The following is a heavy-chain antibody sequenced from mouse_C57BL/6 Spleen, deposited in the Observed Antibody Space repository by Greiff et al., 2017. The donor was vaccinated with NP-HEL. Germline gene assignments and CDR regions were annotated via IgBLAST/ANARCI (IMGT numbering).Heavy chain of an antibody. J-gene: IGHJ2*01. CDR2: IDPEDGET. D-gene: IGHD1-1*01. CDR1: GFNIKDYY. CDR3: ARSSGGSSPFDY. Sequence: EVHLVESGAELVKPGASVKLSCTASGFNIKDYYMHWVKQRTEQGLEWIGRIDPEDGETKYAPKFQGKATITADTSSNTAYLQLSSLTSEDTAVYYCARSSGGSSPFDYWGQGTTLTVSS. V-gene: IGHV14-2*01.